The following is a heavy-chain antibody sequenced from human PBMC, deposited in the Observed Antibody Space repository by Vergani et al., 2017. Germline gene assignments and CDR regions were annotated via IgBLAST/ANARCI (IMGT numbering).Heavy chain of an antibody. CDR2: IDPNSVDT. V-gene: IGHV1-2*06. CDR1: GFSFTSYH. D-gene: IGHD2-2*01. CDR3: ASVIVGCSRTNCFADH. Sequence: QVQLVQSGAEVKKPGASVRVSCKASGFSFTSYHIHWVRQAPGQGLDWLGRIDPNSVDTRYSQRFQDRVTITRDTSINTAYMEMTRLRPDDTAIDYCASVIVGCSRTNCFADHWGQGTLVTVSS. J-gene: IGHJ4*02.